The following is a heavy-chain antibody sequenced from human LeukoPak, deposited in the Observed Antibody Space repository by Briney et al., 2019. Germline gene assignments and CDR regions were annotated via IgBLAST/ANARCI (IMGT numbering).Heavy chain of an antibody. V-gene: IGHV1-8*01. CDR2: INPNSGNT. Sequence: ASVKVSCKASGYTFTSYDINLVRQATGQGLEWMGWINPNSGNTGYAQKFQGRVTMTRNTSISTAYMELSSLRSEDTAVYYCARAMYHSYYDFWSGYHTPDYFDYWGQGTLVTVSS. D-gene: IGHD3-3*01. J-gene: IGHJ4*02. CDR3: ARAMYHSYYDFWSGYHTPDYFDY. CDR1: GYTFTSYD.